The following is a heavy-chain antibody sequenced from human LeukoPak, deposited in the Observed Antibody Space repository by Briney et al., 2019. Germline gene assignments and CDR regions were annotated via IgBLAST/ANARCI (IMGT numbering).Heavy chain of an antibody. D-gene: IGHD2-21*01. V-gene: IGHV4-34*01. CDR3: ARGRNDSYYFDY. CDR1: GFTFSDYY. Sequence: GSLRLSCAASGFTFSDYYMSWIRQPPGKGLEWIGEINHSGSTNYNPSLKSRVTISVDTSKNQFSLKLSSVTAADTAVYYCARGRNDSYYFDYWGQGTLVTVSS. J-gene: IGHJ4*02. CDR2: INHSGST.